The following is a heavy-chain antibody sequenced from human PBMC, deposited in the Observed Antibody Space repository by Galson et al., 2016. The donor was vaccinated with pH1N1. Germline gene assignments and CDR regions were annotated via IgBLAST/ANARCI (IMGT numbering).Heavy chain of an antibody. CDR3: ARVYQYGDPHQFDS. CDR2: IYYSGAT. J-gene: IGHJ4*02. D-gene: IGHD4-17*01. V-gene: IGHV4-39*07. CDR1: GGSISSSSYY. Sequence: ETLSLTCTVSGGSISSSSYYWGWIRQPPGKGLEWIGSIYYSGATNYSPVLKSRVTMSVDTLKNQISLKLKSVTAADTAVYYCARVYQYGDPHQFDSWGQGSLVTVSS.